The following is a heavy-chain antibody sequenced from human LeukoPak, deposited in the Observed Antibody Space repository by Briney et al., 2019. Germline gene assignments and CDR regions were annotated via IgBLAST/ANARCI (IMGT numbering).Heavy chain of an antibody. CDR3: ARAHYDFWSGYYTEYYYYMDV. CDR1: GGTFSSYA. V-gene: IGHV1-69*05. D-gene: IGHD3-3*01. J-gene: IGHJ6*03. CDR2: IIPIFGTA. Sequence: GASVKVSCKASGGTFSSYAISWVRQAPGQGLEWMGGIIPIFGTANYAQKFQGRVTITTDESTSTVYIELSSLRSEDTAVYYCARAHYDFWSGYYTEYYYYMDVWGKGTTVTVSS.